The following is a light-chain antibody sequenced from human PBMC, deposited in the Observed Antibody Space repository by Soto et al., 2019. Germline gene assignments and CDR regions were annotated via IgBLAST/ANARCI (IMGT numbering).Light chain of an antibody. CDR2: DAS. CDR3: QHRSNWPMYT. V-gene: IGKV3-11*01. CDR1: QSVGSY. J-gene: IGKJ2*01. Sequence: EIVLTQFPATLSLSPGERATLSCRASQSVGSYLAWYQHKPGQAPRLLIYDASNRATGIPARFSGSGSGTDFTLTISSLEPEDFAVYYCQHRSNWPMYTFGQGTKLEIK.